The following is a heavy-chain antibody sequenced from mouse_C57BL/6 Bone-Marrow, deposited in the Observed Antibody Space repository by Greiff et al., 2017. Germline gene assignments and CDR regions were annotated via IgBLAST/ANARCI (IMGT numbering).Heavy chain of an antibody. V-gene: IGHV5-16*01. CDR2: INYDGSST. CDR1: GFTFSDYY. Sequence: EVMLVESEGGLVQPGSSMKLSCTASGFTFSDYYMAWVRQVPEKGLEWVANINYDGSSTYYLDSLKSRFIISRDNAKNILYLQMSSLKSEDTATYYCARGRFDYWGQGTTLTVSS. CDR3: ARGRFDY. J-gene: IGHJ2*01.